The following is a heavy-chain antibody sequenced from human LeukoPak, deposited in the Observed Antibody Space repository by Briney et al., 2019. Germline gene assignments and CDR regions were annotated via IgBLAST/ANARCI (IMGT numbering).Heavy chain of an antibody. V-gene: IGHV4-61*01. D-gene: IGHD2-2*01. Sequence: KPSETLSLTCTVSGGSVSSGTYYWSWIRQPPGKGLEWIGYIYYSGSTNYNPSLKSRVTISVDKSKNQFSLKLSSVTAADTAVYYCARVKYGAFDIWGQGTMVTVSS. CDR3: ARVKYGAFDI. CDR1: GGSVSSGTYY. J-gene: IGHJ3*02. CDR2: IYYSGST.